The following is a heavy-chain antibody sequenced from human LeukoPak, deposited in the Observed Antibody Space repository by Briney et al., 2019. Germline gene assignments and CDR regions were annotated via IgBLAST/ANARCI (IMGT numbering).Heavy chain of an antibody. Sequence: SETLSLTCTVSGGSISSYYWSWIRQPPGKGLEWIGYIYYSGSTNYNPSLKSRVTISVDTSKNQFSLKLISVTAADTAGYYCARGDYSNYVGNYYYYTMDVWGQGTTVTVSS. CDR3: ARGDYSNYVGNYYYYTMDV. CDR2: IYYSGST. CDR1: GGSISSYY. D-gene: IGHD4-11*01. J-gene: IGHJ6*02. V-gene: IGHV4-59*08.